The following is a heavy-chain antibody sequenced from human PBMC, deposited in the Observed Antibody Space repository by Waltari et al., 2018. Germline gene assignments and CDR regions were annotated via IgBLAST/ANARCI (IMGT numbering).Heavy chain of an antibody. CDR2: INAGNGNT. Sequence: QVQLVQSGAEVKKPGASVKVSSKASGYTFTSYAMHWVRQAPGQRLEWMGWINAGNGNTKYSQKFQGRVTITRDTSASTAYMELSSLRSEDTAVYYCARPGVGSGSGWVFDYWGQGTLVTVSS. CDR3: ARPGVGSGSGWVFDY. J-gene: IGHJ4*02. D-gene: IGHD6-19*01. CDR1: GYTFTSYA. V-gene: IGHV1-3*01.